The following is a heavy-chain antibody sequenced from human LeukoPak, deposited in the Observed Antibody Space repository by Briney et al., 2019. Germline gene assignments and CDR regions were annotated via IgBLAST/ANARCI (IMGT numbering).Heavy chain of an antibody. V-gene: IGHV3-21*01. CDR3: ARDVIVADYYYYGMDV. CDR1: GFTFISDS. D-gene: IGHD5-12*01. J-gene: IGHJ6*02. Sequence: PGGSLRLSCAVSGFTFISDSVNRGGRAPGTGLEAVSSISSSSSYIYYADSVKGRLTIPRDNAKNSLYLQINSLRAEDTAVYYCARDVIVADYYYYGMDVWGQGTTVTVPS. CDR2: ISSSSSYI.